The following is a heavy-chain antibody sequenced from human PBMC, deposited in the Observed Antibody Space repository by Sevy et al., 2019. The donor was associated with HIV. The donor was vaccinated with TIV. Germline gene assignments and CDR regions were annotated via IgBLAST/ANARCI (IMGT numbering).Heavy chain of an antibody. J-gene: IGHJ4*02. D-gene: IGHD6-19*01. V-gene: IGHV3-33*01. CDR3: AREDIRVSGIGYYFHS. Sequence: GGSLRLSCAASGFSISGYGMHWVRQAPGKGLEWVAVIWYDGTNREYADSVKGRFTISRDNSKNTLYLQMNSLRVEDTAVYYCAREDIRVSGIGYYFHSWGQGTLVTVSS. CDR2: IWYDGTNR. CDR1: GFSISGYG.